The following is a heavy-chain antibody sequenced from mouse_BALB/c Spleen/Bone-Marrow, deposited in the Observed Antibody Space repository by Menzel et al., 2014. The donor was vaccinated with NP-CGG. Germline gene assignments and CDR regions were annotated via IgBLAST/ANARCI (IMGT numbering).Heavy chain of an antibody. V-gene: IGHV7-3*02. CDR3: ARYGYDYFDY. J-gene: IGHJ2*01. CDR1: GFTFTDYY. D-gene: IGHD2-2*01. CDR2: IRNKANGYTT. Sequence: EVHLVESGGGLVQPGGSLRLSCATSGFTFTDYYMSWVRQPPGKALEWLGFIRNKANGYTTEYSASVKGRFTISRDNSQSILYLQMNTLRAEDSATYYCARYGYDYFDYWGQGTTLTVSP.